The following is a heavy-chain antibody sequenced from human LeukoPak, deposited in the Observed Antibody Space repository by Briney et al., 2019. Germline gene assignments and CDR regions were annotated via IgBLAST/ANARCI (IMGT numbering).Heavy chain of an antibody. CDR1: GFAFSNSP. CDR3: ARNLNELVTSWLGLDF. D-gene: IGHD5-18*01. J-gene: IGHJ4*02. V-gene: IGHV3-23*01. CDR2: IRSNSGSK. Sequence: GGSLRLSCAASGFAFSNSPMSWVRQAPGKGLEWVSSIRSNSGSKYYADSVKGRFTISRDNSKNTLYLQMSSLGAEDTAIYYCARNLNELVTSWLGLDFWGQGTLVTVSS.